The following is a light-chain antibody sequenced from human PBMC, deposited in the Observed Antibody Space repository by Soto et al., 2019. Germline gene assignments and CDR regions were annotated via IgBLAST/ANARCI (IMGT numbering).Light chain of an antibody. Sequence: EIVLTQSPGTLSLSPGERATLSCRASQSIASSYLAWYQQKPGQPPRLLLYRTFNRATGIPDRFSARGSGTDFTLTISRLEPEDFAVYFCQQFSRPPLTFGGGTKLEI. CDR2: RTF. CDR1: QSIASSY. J-gene: IGKJ4*01. CDR3: QQFSRPPLT. V-gene: IGKV3-20*01.